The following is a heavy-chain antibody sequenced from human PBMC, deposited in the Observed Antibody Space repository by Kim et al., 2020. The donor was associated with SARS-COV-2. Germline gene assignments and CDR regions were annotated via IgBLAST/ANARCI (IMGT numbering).Heavy chain of an antibody. J-gene: IGHJ4*02. Sequence: GGSLRLSCAASGFTFSSYSMNWVRQAPGKGLEWVSYISSSSSTIYYADSVKGRFTISRDNAKNSLYLQMNSLRDEDTAVYYCARGAAAGTRRRGIDYWGQGTLVTVSS. D-gene: IGHD6-13*01. CDR3: ARGAAAGTRRRGIDY. CDR2: ISSSSSTI. V-gene: IGHV3-48*02. CDR1: GFTFSSYS.